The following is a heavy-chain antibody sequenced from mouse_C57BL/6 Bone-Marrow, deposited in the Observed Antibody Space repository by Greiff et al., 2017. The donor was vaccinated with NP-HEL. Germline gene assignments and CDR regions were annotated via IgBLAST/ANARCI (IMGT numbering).Heavy chain of an antibody. CDR1: GYTFTSYW. CDR2: IDPSDSYT. CDR3: ARSSY. Sequence: QVQLQQPGAELVKPGASVKLSCKASGYTFTSYWMQWVKRRPGQGLEWIVEIDPSDSYTNYNQKFKGKATLTVDTSSSTAYMQLSSLTSEDAAVYYCARSSYWGQGTLVTVSA. V-gene: IGHV1-50*01. J-gene: IGHJ3*01.